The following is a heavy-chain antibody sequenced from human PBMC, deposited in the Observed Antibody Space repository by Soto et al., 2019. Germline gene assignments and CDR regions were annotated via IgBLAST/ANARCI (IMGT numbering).Heavy chain of an antibody. CDR1: GGTFSSYA. J-gene: IGHJ4*02. D-gene: IGHD1-26*01. CDR3: ARGDPGSYPFDY. V-gene: IGHV1-69*06. CDR2: IIPIFGTA. Sequence: VKVSCKASGGTFSSYAISWVRQAPGQGLEWMGGIIPIFGTANYAQKFQGRVTITADKSTSTAYMELSSLRSEDTAVYYCARGDPGSYPFDYWGQGTLVTVSS.